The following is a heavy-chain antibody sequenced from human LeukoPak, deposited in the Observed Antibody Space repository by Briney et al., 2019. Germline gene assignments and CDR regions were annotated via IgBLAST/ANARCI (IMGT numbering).Heavy chain of an antibody. CDR1: GGSFSGYY. D-gene: IGHD4-23*01. CDR2: INHSGST. Sequence: PSETLSLTCAVYGGSFSGYYWSWIGQPPGKGLEWIGEINHSGSTNYNPSLKSRVTISVDTSKNQFSLKLGSVTAADTAVYYCARDGGATVVTRPFDYWGQGTLVTVSS. J-gene: IGHJ4*02. V-gene: IGHV4-34*01. CDR3: ARDGGATVVTRPFDY.